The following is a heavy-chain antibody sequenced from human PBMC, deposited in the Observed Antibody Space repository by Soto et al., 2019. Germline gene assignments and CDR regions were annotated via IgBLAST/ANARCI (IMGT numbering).Heavy chain of an antibody. J-gene: IGHJ4*02. CDR1: GFTFSKYW. V-gene: IGHV3-74*01. CDR2: INPDGNTR. Sequence: EVQLVESGGALVQPGGPLTLSCAASGFTFSKYWMHWVRQAPGKGLVWVSRINPDGNTRSYADSVKGRFTISRDNAENTLYLQMNSLRAEDTSVYYCARVGVGAYHFDDWGPGTLVTVSS. D-gene: IGHD1-26*01. CDR3: ARVGVGAYHFDD.